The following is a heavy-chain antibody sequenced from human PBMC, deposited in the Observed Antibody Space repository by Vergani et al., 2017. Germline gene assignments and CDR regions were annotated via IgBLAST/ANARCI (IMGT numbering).Heavy chain of an antibody. D-gene: IGHD3-10*02. Sequence: QVQLQESGPGLVKPSETLSLTCTVSGGSISSYYWSWIRQPAGKGLEWIGRIYTSGSTNYNPSRKRRVTISVDTSKNQFSLKLSSVTAADTAGYYCASWGVVSVRGAFDIWGQGTMVTVSS. V-gene: IGHV4-4*07. CDR2: IYTSGST. CDR3: ASWGVVSVRGAFDI. CDR1: GGSISSYY. J-gene: IGHJ3*02.